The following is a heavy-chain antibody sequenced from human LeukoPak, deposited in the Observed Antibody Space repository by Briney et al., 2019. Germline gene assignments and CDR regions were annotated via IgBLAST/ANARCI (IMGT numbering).Heavy chain of an antibody. J-gene: IGHJ4*02. CDR1: GFPFRNYS. CDR2: ISASGRTT. CDR3: AKDDAGFGEEFDS. Sequence: PGGSLRLSCTISGFPFRNYSMNWVRQPPAGGLQWVSAISASGRTTKYADPVKGGFTISRDNSRNTLYLHIDSLRPNDTALYFCAKDDAGFGEEFDSWGQGTLVIVSS. D-gene: IGHD3-10*01. V-gene: IGHV3-23*01.